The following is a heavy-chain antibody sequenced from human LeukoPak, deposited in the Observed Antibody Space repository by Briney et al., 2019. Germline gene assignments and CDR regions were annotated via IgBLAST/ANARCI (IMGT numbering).Heavy chain of an antibody. Sequence: GGSLRLSCAASGFTFSSYAMSWVRQAPGKGLEWVSVIYSGGSTYYADSVKGRFTISRDNSKNTLYLQMNSLRAEDTAVYYCARVTAAHKLQHWGQGTLVTVSS. CDR2: IYSGGST. J-gene: IGHJ1*01. V-gene: IGHV3-66*01. D-gene: IGHD6-13*01. CDR1: GFTFSSYA. CDR3: ARVTAAHKLQH.